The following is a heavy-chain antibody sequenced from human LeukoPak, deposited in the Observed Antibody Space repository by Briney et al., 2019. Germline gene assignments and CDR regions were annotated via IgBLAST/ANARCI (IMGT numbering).Heavy chain of an antibody. CDR1: GFTVSSNY. Sequence: AGGSLRLSCAASGFTVSSNYMSWVRQAPGKGLEWVSSISSSSSYIYYADSVKGRFTISRDNAKNSLYLQMNSLRAEDTAVYYCAREDGGYYYGSGSYYTEAFDYWGQGTLVTVSS. V-gene: IGHV3-21*01. CDR3: AREDGGYYYGSGSYYTEAFDY. D-gene: IGHD3-10*01. CDR2: ISSSSSYI. J-gene: IGHJ4*02.